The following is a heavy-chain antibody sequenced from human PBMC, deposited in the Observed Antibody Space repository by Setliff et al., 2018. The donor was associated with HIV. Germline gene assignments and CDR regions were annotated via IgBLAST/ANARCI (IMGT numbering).Heavy chain of an antibody. Sequence: GSLRLSCAASGFTFSTYGMHWVRQAPGKGLEWVAVIWYDGSNEYYRDSVKGRFTISRDNSKNTVYLQMNSLKTEDTAIYYCARDPTIPSPDYFDHWGQGTLVTVSS. CDR3: ARDPTIPSPDYFDH. J-gene: IGHJ4*02. CDR1: GFTFSTYG. D-gene: IGHD4-4*01. V-gene: IGHV3-33*01. CDR2: IWYDGSNE.